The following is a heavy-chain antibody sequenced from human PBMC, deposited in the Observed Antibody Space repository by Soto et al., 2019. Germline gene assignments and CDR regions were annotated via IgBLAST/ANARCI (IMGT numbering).Heavy chain of an antibody. Sequence: PGESLKISFQGSGYSFTMYWIAWVRQMPGKGLEWMGIIHPSDSDTRYSPSFQGQVSVSADKSISTAYLQWSSLKASDTAMYYCARLDSSGYYVNWGQGTLVTVSS. CDR1: GYSFTMYW. J-gene: IGHJ4*02. CDR2: IHPSDSDT. V-gene: IGHV5-51*01. CDR3: ARLDSSGYYVN. D-gene: IGHD3-22*01.